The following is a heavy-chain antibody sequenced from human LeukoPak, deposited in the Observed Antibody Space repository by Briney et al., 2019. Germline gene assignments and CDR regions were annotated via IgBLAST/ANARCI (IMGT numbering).Heavy chain of an antibody. Sequence: PGGSLRLSCAASGITFSSYAMHWVRQAPGKGLEWVAVIWHDGSNKYYADSVKGRFTISRDNSKNTLYLQMNSLRAEDTAIYYCARDSPTFDIWGQGTMVTVSS. CDR3: ARDSPTFDI. CDR1: GITFSSYA. CDR2: IWHDGSNK. V-gene: IGHV3-33*01. J-gene: IGHJ3*02.